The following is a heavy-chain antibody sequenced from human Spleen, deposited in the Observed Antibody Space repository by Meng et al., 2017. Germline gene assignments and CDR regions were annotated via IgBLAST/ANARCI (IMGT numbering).Heavy chain of an antibody. D-gene: IGHD3-10*01. CDR3: ARGTPGRSYSDY. CDR2: LGAHDGDT. J-gene: IGHJ4*02. CDR1: DYTFPGYG. Sequence: QVQPGQSGPEVKKPGASVKVSCKASDYTFPGYGVSWGRQAPGQGLEWMAWLGAHDGDTSHAPKFQGRVTVSADRPTATAYMELRSLRSDDTAVYYCARGTPGRSYSDYWGQGTLVTVSS. V-gene: IGHV1-18*01.